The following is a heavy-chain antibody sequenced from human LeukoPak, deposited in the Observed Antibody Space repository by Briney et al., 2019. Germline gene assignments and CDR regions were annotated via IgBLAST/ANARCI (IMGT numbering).Heavy chain of an antibody. CDR2: IYPGDSDT. V-gene: IGHV5-51*01. D-gene: IGHD3-10*01. J-gene: IGHJ3*02. CDR3: ARLGVMVRGASDQITAFDI. Sequence: GESLKISCKGSGYSFTSYWIGWVRQMPWKGLEWMGIIYPGDSDTRYSPSFEGQVTISVDKSTTTAYLQWSSLKASDSAIYYCARLGVMVRGASDQITAFDIWGQGTLVTISS. CDR1: GYSFTSYW.